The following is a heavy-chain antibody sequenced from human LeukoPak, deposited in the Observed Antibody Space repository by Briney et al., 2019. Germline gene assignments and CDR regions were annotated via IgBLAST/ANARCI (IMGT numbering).Heavy chain of an antibody. J-gene: IGHJ3*02. CDR1: GGSISSYY. Sequence: SETLSLTCTVSGGSISSYYWSWIRQPPGKGLEWIGYIYYSGSTNYNPSLKSRVTISVDTSKNQFSLKLNSVTAADTAVYYCARDHSSGWYRGAFDIWGQGTTVTVSS. CDR3: ARDHSSGWYRGAFDI. D-gene: IGHD6-19*01. CDR2: IYYSGST. V-gene: IGHV4-59*12.